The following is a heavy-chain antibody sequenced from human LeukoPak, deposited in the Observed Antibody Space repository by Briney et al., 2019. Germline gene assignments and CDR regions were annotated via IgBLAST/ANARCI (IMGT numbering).Heavy chain of an antibody. J-gene: IGHJ4*02. CDR2: ISGSGGST. CDR3: AKPWFSWYSSSWPHSYYFDY. CDR1: GFTFSSYA. Sequence: PGGSLRLSCAASGFTFSSYAMSWVRQAPGKGLEWVSAISGSGGSTYYADSVKGRFTISRDNSKNTLYLQMNSLRAEDTAVYYCAKPWFSWYSSSWPHSYYFDYWGQGTLVTVSS. V-gene: IGHV3-23*01. D-gene: IGHD6-13*01.